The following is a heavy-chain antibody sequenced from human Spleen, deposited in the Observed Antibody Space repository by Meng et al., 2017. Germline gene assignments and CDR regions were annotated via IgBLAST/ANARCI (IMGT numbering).Heavy chain of an antibody. Sequence: VQVVESGGGVVQPGRSLRLSCAASGFTFSSYGMHWVRQAPGKGLEWVAGISHDGSNKYYADSVKGRFTISRDNSKNTLYLQMNSLRAEDTAVYYCAGGYYYGDYWGHGTLVTVSS. V-gene: IGHV3-30*03. D-gene: IGHD3-22*01. CDR1: GFTFSSYG. CDR3: AGGYYYGDY. CDR2: ISHDGSNK. J-gene: IGHJ4*01.